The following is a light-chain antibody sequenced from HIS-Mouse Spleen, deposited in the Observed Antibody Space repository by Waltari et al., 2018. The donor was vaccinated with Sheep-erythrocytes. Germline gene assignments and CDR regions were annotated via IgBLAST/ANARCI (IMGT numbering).Light chain of an antibody. CDR3: QAWDSSTWV. J-gene: IGLJ3*02. V-gene: IGLV3-21*01. CDR2: DDS. CDR1: NIGSKS. Sequence: SYVLTQPPSVSVAPGKTARVTWWGNNIGSKSVHWYQQKPGQAPVLVVYDDSDRPSGIPERFSGSNSGNTATLTISGTQAMDEADYYCQAWDSSTWVFGGGTKLTVL.